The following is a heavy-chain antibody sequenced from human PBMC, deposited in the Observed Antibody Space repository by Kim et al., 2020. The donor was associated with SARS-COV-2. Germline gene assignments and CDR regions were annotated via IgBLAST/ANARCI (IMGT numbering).Heavy chain of an antibody. CDR1: GFTFSSYD. Sequence: GGSLRLSCAASGFTFSSYDMHWVRQATGKGLEWVSAIGTAGDTYYPGSVKGRFTISRENAKNSLYLQMNSLRAGDTAVYYCARGGAWRQRTKEDAFDIWGQGTMVTVSS. J-gene: IGHJ3*02. V-gene: IGHV3-13*04. CDR3: ARGGAWRQRTKEDAFDI. CDR2: IGTAGDT. D-gene: IGHD2-8*02.